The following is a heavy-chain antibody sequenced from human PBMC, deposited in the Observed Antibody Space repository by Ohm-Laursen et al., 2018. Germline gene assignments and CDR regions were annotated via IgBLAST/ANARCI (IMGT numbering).Heavy chain of an antibody. CDR3: ARDLNGWNNRGVSKPFDY. V-gene: IGHV3-48*03. J-gene: IGHJ4*02. CDR2: ISSSGSTI. CDR1: GFTFSSYE. D-gene: IGHD1/OR15-1a*01. Sequence: GSLRLSCTASGFTFSSYEMNWVRQAPGKGLEWVSYISSSGSTIYYADSVKGRFTISRDNAKNSLYLQMNSLRAEDTAVYYWARDLNGWNNRGVSKPFDYWGQGTLVTVSS.